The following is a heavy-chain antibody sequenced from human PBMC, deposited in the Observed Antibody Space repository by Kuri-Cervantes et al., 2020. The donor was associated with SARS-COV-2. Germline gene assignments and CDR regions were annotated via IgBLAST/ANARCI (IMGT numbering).Heavy chain of an antibody. J-gene: IGHJ5*02. V-gene: IGHV1-18*01. D-gene: IGHD3-22*01. CDR3: ARERPDYYDSSGYERGWFDP. CDR2: ISAYNGNT. CDR1: GYTFTSYG. Sequence: ASVKVSCKASGYTFTSYGISWVRQAPGQGLEWMGWISAYNGNTNYAQKLQGRVTMTTDTSTSTAYMELRSLRSDDTAVYYCARERPDYYDSSGYERGWFDPWGQGTLVTVSS.